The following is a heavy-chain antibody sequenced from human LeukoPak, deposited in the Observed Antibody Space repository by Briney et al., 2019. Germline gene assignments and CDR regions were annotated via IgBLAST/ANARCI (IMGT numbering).Heavy chain of an antibody. Sequence: GGSLRLSCAASGFTFSDYGIHWVRQAPGKGLEWVAVIWYDGSNKYYADSVKGRFTISRDNSKNTLYLQMNSLRAEDTAVYYCARFSPRGYSYGPLDYWGQGTLVTVSS. J-gene: IGHJ4*02. CDR1: GFTFSDYG. CDR2: IWYDGSNK. CDR3: ARFSPRGYSYGPLDY. D-gene: IGHD5-18*01. V-gene: IGHV3-33*01.